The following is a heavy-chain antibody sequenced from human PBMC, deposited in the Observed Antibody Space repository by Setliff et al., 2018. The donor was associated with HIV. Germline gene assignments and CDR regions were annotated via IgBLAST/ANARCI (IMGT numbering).Heavy chain of an antibody. J-gene: IGHJ3*02. CDR3: ASRASHGAFDM. V-gene: IGHV3-23*01. CDR1: GFSFSSYA. Sequence: GGSLRLSCAANGFSFSSYAMSWVRQAPGKGLEWVSGIGGSGGSTYYADSVKGRFTISRDYSKNMVYLQMNSLRAEDTALYYCASRASHGAFDMWGQGTMVTVSS. CDR2: IGGSGGST.